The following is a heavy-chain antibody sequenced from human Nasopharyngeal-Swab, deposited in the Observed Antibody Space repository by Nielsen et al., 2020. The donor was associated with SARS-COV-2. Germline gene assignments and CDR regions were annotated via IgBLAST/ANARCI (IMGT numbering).Heavy chain of an antibody. CDR1: GFTFSSYA. J-gene: IGHJ4*02. Sequence: GESLKISCAASGFTFSSYAMSWVRQAPGKGPEWVSAISGSGGSTYYADSVKGRFTISRDNSKNTLYLQMNSLRAEDTAVYYCAKDGAQQLVRPYYFDYWGQGTLVTVSS. CDR2: ISGSGGST. V-gene: IGHV3-23*01. D-gene: IGHD6-13*01. CDR3: AKDGAQQLVRPYYFDY.